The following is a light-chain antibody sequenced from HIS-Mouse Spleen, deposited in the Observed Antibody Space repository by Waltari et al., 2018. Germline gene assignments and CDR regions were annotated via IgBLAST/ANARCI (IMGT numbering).Light chain of an antibody. Sequence: QSALTQPASVSGSPGQSITISCTGTSSDVGGYNYVSWYHQHPGKAPKVMIYDVSNRPAGVTNRFSGSKSGNTASLTISGLQAEDEADYYCSSYTSSSTLVVFGGGTKLTVL. CDR3: SSYTSSSTLVV. J-gene: IGLJ2*01. CDR2: DVS. CDR1: SSDVGGYNY. V-gene: IGLV2-14*03.